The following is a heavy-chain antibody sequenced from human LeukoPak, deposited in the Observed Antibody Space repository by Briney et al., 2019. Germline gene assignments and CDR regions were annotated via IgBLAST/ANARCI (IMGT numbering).Heavy chain of an antibody. CDR2: INSKTDGGTT. D-gene: IGHD4-23*01. J-gene: IGHJ4*02. Sequence: GGSLRLSCAASGFTFSNACMSWVRQAPGKGLEWVGRINSKTDGGTTDYAAPVKGRFTISRDDSKNTLSLHMNSLKIEDTAMYYCTTEVGTPMYYFDYWGQGTLVTVSS. CDR3: TTEVGTPMYYFDY. CDR1: GFTFSNAC. V-gene: IGHV3-15*01.